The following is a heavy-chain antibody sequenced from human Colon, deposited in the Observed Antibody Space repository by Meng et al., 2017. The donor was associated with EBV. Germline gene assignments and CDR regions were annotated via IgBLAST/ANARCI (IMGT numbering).Heavy chain of an antibody. D-gene: IGHD1-26*01. CDR3: ARGKQDAWELLAY. V-gene: IGHV4-4*02. CDR2: IDVSGST. J-gene: IGHJ4*02. CDR1: VVPPRRHIR. Sequence: LQGSAQGRVTPWGTPSLPAVVLVVPPRRHIRWTLVRQPPGRRLAWIVDIDVSGSTNYNPSLNSRNGISLDKSKNHVSLKVNSVTAADTAVYYCARGKQDAWELLAYWGQGALVTVSS.